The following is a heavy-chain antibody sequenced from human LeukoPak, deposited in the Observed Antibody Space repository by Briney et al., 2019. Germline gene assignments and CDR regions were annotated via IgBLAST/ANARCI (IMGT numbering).Heavy chain of an antibody. CDR3: AREVSLPERYVNGMDV. Sequence: SQTLSLTCTVSGGSISSGSYSWSCIRQPAGKGLAWLGRIYTSGSTNYNPSLKSRVTISLDTSKNQFSLELSSVTAADRAVYYCAREVSLPERYVNGMDVWGQGTTVTVSS. CDR2: IYTSGST. V-gene: IGHV4-61*02. D-gene: IGHD3-16*01. CDR1: GGSISSGSYS. J-gene: IGHJ6*02.